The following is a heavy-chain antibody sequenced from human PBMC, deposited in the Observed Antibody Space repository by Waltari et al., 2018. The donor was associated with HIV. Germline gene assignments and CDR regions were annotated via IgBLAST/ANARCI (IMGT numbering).Heavy chain of an antibody. CDR1: GFIFSNYD. CDR2: ISGRGSTT. J-gene: IGHJ5*02. V-gene: IGHV3-23*01. CDR3: AKDGGSYSGWYDP. Sequence: EVQLLESGGGLAQPGGSRRISCAASGFIFSNYDMHWIRPAPGKGLGWISLISGRGSTTYYTDSVKGRFIISRDNSRNILFLQMNNLRVEDTAVYYCAKDGGSYSGWYDPWGQGTLVTVSS. D-gene: IGHD1-26*01.